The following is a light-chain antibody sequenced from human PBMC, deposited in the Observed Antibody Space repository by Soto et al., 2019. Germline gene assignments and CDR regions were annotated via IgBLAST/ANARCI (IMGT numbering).Light chain of an antibody. J-gene: IGKJ1*01. Sequence: DIQMNQSPSSLSASVGDRVTITCRASQTITNYVNWYQQQSGKAPKLLIYATDTLQSGVPSRFSGSGSGTDYTLTSSSLQPEDFATYYCQQSYNTPQTFGQGTKVDIK. V-gene: IGKV1-39*01. CDR1: QTITNY. CDR2: ATD. CDR3: QQSYNTPQT.